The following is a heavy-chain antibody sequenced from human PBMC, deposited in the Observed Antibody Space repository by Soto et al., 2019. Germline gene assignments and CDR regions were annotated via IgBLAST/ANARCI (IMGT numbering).Heavy chain of an antibody. CDR2: ISYSTTYI. CDR1: GFTFSSYN. CDR3: ASAVLPSVVGAVDF. J-gene: IGHJ4*02. Sequence: DVQLVESGGGLVKPGGSLRLSCAASGFTFSSYNMNWVRQAPGKGLEWVSSISYSTTYIYYADSVQGRFTISRDNAKNSLYLQMNSLRADDTAVYYCASAVLPSVVGAVDFWGQGPLVTVSS. V-gene: IGHV3-21*02. D-gene: IGHD1-26*01.